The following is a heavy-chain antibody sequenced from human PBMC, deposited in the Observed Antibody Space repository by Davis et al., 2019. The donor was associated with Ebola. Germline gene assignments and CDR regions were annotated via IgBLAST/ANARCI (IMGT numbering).Heavy chain of an antibody. CDR3: AKESSAYYDFWSGYHDY. J-gene: IGHJ4*02. Sequence: GESLKISCAASGFTFSSSAMHWVRQASGKGLEWVGRIRSKANSYATAYAASVKGRFTISRDDSKNTAYLQMNSLRAEDTAVYYCAKESSAYYDFWSGYHDYWGQGTLVTVSS. D-gene: IGHD3-3*01. V-gene: IGHV3-73*01. CDR2: IRSKANSYAT. CDR1: GFTFSSSA.